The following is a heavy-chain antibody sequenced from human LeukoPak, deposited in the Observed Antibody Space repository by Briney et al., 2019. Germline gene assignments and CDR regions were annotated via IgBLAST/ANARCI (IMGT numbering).Heavy chain of an antibody. CDR2: ISGSGGST. CDR3: AKVPNSSSWYRKHYYYYGMDV. V-gene: IGHV3-23*01. J-gene: IGHJ6*02. D-gene: IGHD6-13*01. CDR1: GFTFSSYA. Sequence: GGTLRLSCAASGFTFSSYAMSWVRQAPGKGLEWVSAISGSGGSTYYADSVKGRFTISRDNSKNTLYLQMNSLRAEDTAVYYCAKVPNSSSWYRKHYYYYGMDVWSQGTTVTVSS.